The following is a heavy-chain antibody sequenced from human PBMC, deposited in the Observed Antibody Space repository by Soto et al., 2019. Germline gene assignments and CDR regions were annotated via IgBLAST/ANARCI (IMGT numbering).Heavy chain of an antibody. CDR1: GGSISFDHYH. Sequence: QVQLQQSGPGLVKPSQTLSLTCTVSGGSISFDHYHWTWIRQPPGKGLEWIGYVHYSVSVLYNPSLQSRVSISVDTSKNQFSLKLSSVTAADTAVYFCAREDDGGDRDYYGLDVWGQGTTVTVSS. V-gene: IGHV4-30-4*01. CDR2: VHYSVSV. CDR3: AREDDGGDRDYYGLDV. J-gene: IGHJ6*02. D-gene: IGHD2-21*02.